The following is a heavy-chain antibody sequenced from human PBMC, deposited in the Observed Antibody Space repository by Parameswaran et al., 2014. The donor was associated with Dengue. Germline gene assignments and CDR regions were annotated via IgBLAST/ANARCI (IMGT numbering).Heavy chain of an antibody. D-gene: IGHD3-10*01. CDR3: AKEYYDAFDI. V-gene: IGHV3-9*01. CDR2: ISWNSGSI. J-gene: IGHJ3*02. Sequence: VRQAPGKGLEWVSGISWNSGSIGYADSVKGRFTISRDNAKNSLYLQMNSLRAEDTALYYCAKEYYDAFDIWGQGTMVTVSS.